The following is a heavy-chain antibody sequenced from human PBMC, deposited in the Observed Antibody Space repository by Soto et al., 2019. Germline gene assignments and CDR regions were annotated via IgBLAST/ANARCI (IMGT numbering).Heavy chain of an antibody. CDR3: ARDRLVATGWFDP. J-gene: IGHJ5*02. CDR2: IYYSGST. D-gene: IGHD5-12*01. Sequence: QVQLQESGPGLVKPSQTLSLTCTVSGGSISSGDYYWSWIRQPPGKGLEWIGYIYYSGSTYYNPALTSRVTISVDTSKNQFSLKLSSVTAADTAVYYCARDRLVATGWFDPWGQGTLVTVSS. CDR1: GGSISSGDYY. V-gene: IGHV4-30-4*01.